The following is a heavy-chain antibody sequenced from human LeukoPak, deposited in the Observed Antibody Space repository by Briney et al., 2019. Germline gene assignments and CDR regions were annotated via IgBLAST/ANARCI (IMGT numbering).Heavy chain of an antibody. CDR2: ISYDGSKK. V-gene: IGHV3-30*03. D-gene: IGHD3-22*01. J-gene: IGHJ3*02. CDR1: GFTFSSYG. CDR3: ARDVPAYYYDSSGYTDAFDI. Sequence: PGGSLRLSCAASGFTFSSYGMHWVRQAPGKGLEWVAVISYDGSKKFYADSVKGRFTISRDNSKNTLYLQMNSLRAEDTAVYYCARDVPAYYYDSSGYTDAFDIWGQGTMVTVSS.